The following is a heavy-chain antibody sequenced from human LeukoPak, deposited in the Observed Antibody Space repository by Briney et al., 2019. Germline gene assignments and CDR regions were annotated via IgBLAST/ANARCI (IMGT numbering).Heavy chain of an antibody. Sequence: ASVKVSCKASGYTFTGYYMHSVRQAPGQGLEWMGWINPNSGGTNYAQKFQGWVTMTRDTSISTAYMELSRLRSDDTAVYYCASGEDYYGSGSLDYWGQGTLVTVSS. J-gene: IGHJ4*02. D-gene: IGHD3-10*01. V-gene: IGHV1-2*04. CDR3: ASGEDYYGSGSLDY. CDR2: INPNSGGT. CDR1: GYTFTGYY.